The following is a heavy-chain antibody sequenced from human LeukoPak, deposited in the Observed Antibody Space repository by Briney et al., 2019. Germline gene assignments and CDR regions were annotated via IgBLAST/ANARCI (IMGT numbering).Heavy chain of an antibody. D-gene: IGHD6-19*01. CDR2: IYTSGGT. Sequence: PSETLSLTCTVSGGSISSGSYYWSWIRQPAGKGLEWIGRIYTSGGTNYNPSLKSRVTISVDTSKNQFSLKLSSVTAADTAVYYCARHRRAQWLGSFDYWGQGTLVTVSS. CDR3: ARHRRAQWLGSFDY. J-gene: IGHJ4*02. V-gene: IGHV4-61*02. CDR1: GGSISSGSYY.